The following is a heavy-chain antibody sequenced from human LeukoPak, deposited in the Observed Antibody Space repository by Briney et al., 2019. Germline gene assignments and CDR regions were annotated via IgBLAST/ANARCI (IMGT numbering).Heavy chain of an antibody. Sequence: SQTLSLTCTVSGGSISSGGYYWSWIRQHPGKGLEWIGYIYYSGSTYCNPSLKSRVTISVDTSKNQFSLKLSSVTAADTAVYYCARGLSGGSCYPNWGQGTLVTVSS. V-gene: IGHV4-31*03. J-gene: IGHJ4*02. CDR2: IYYSGST. CDR1: GGSISSGGYY. CDR3: ARGLSGGSCYPN. D-gene: IGHD2-15*01.